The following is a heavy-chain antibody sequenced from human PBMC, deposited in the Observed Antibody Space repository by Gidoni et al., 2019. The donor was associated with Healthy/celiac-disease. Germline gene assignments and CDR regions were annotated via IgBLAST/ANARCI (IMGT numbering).Heavy chain of an antibody. V-gene: IGHV1-2*06. J-gene: IGHJ6*02. CDR1: GYTFTGYY. CDR2: INPNSGGT. D-gene: IGHD2-2*02. Sequence: QVQLVQSGAEVKKPGASVKVSCKASGYTFTGYYMHWVRQAPGQGLEWMGRINPNSGGTNYAQKFQGRVTMTRDTSISTAYMELSRLRSDDTAVYYCAREVVPAAIGTYYYYGMDVWGQGTTVTVSS. CDR3: AREVVPAAIGTYYYYGMDV.